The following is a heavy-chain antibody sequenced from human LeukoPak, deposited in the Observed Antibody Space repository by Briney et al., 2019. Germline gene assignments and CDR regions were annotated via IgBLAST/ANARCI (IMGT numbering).Heavy chain of an antibody. CDR2: IGGSGDKT. CDR3: VRRGDASSGWGDHDF. CDR1: GFTFNGNA. J-gene: IGHJ4*02. Sequence: GGSLRLSCAASGFTFNGNAISWVRQAPGKGLEWVSTIGGSGDKTFYADSVKGRFTISRDNSKNMVHLQMNSLTGEDTALYYCVRRGDASSGWGDHDFWGQGALVTVSS. D-gene: IGHD6-19*01. V-gene: IGHV3-23*01.